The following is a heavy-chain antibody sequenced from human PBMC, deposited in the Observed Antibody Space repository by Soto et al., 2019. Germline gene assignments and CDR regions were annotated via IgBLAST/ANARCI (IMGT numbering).Heavy chain of an antibody. CDR3: ARESEDLTSNFDC. Sequence: WGSLRLSCAASGFTFTRYSMNWVRQDPGKGLEWVSSISSTTNYIYYADSMKGRFTVSRDNAKNSVYLEMNSLSAEDTALYYCARESEDLTSNFDCWGNGNMVTVSP. V-gene: IGHV3-21*01. J-gene: IGHJ4*01. CDR2: ISSTTNYI. CDR1: GFTFTRYS.